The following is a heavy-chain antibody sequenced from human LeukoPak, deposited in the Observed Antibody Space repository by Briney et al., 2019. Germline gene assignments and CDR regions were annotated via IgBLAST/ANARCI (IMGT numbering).Heavy chain of an antibody. CDR2: INHSEST. CDR3: ARGRRGGNYYYYYMDV. J-gene: IGHJ6*03. CDR1: GHSFSGYY. V-gene: IGHV4-34*01. D-gene: IGHD5-12*01. Sequence: PSETLSLTCAVYGHSFSGYYWRWLRQPPGKGLEWIGEINHSESTNYNPSLKSRITISEDTSKNQVSLKLSSVTAADTAVYYGARGRRGGNYYYYYMDVGGKGTTVTVS.